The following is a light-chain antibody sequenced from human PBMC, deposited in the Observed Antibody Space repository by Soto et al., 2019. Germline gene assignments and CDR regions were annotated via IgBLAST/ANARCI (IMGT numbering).Light chain of an antibody. J-gene: IGKJ4*01. Sequence: EIVLTQSPGTLSLSPGERATLSCRASQSVGSSYLAWYQQKPGQAPRLLMYATSSRATGIPDRFIGSGSGTDFTLTISRLEPEDFAVYYCQQYGVSPLPFGGGTKVDIK. CDR3: QQYGVSPLP. CDR1: QSVGSSY. CDR2: ATS. V-gene: IGKV3-20*01.